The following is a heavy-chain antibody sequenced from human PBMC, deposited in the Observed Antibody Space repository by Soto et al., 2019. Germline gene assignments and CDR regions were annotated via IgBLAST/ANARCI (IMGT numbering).Heavy chain of an antibody. CDR1: GYTFTSYA. CDR3: ARSIVVVTALDY. V-gene: IGHV1-3*01. J-gene: IGHJ4*02. CDR2: INAGNGNT. Sequence: ASLKVSCKASGYTFTSYAMHWVRQAPGQRLEWMGWINAGNGNTKYSQKFQGRVTITRDTSASTAYMELSSLRSEDTAVYYCARSIVVVTALDYWGQGTQVTVSS. D-gene: IGHD2-21*02.